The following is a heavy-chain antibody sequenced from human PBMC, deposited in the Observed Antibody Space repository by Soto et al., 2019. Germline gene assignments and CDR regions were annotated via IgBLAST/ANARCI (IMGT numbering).Heavy chain of an antibody. D-gene: IGHD2-15*01. CDR3: AKGSKNIVVVVAATRPTPENFDY. Sequence: GGSLRLSCAASGFTFSSYAMSWVRQAPGKGLEWVSAISGSGGSTYYADSVKGRFTISRDNSKNTLYLQMNSLRAEDTAVYYCAKGSKNIVVVVAATRPTPENFDYWGQGTLVTVSS. CDR2: ISGSGGST. J-gene: IGHJ4*02. V-gene: IGHV3-23*01. CDR1: GFTFSSYA.